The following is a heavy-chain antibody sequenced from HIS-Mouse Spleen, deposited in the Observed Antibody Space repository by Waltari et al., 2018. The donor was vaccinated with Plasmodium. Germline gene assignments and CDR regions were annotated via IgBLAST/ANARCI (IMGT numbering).Heavy chain of an antibody. CDR1: GFTFSSYW. CDR2: INSDGSST. Sequence: EVQLVESGGGLVQPGGSLRLSCAASGFTFSSYWMHWVRQAQGKGLGWVSRINSDGSSTRYADSVKGRFTISRDNAKNTLYLQMNSLRAEDTAVYYCARTIAVVGTGDALDIWGQGTMVTVSS. D-gene: IGHD6-13*01. CDR3: ARTIAVVGTGDALDI. J-gene: IGHJ3*02. V-gene: IGHV3-74*01.